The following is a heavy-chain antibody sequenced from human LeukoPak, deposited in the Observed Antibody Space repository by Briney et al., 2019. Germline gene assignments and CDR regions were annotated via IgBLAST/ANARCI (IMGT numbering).Heavy chain of an antibody. CDR1: GVTASRTF. D-gene: IGHD5-12*01. V-gene: IGHV3-53*01. CDR3: ARQVARTIPPDY. J-gene: IGHJ4*02. Sequence: GGSLRHSSAPSGVTASRTFLNCVPQAPGEGLGWGSDIYSGGTTYHADSVKGRFTISRDNSKPTLYLQMNSLRGEDTAVSFCARQVARTIPPDYWGPGALVTVSS. CDR2: IYSGGTT.